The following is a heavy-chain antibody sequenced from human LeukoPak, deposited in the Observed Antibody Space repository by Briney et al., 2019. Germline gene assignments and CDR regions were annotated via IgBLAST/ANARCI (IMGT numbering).Heavy chain of an antibody. CDR3: AKRRFGEFFLGYYYYYYGMDV. D-gene: IGHD3-10*01. V-gene: IGHV3-23*01. Sequence: GGSQRPSCAASGFTFSSYAMSWVRQAPGKGLEWVSAISGSGGSTYYADSVKGRFTISRDNSKNTLYLQMNSLRAEDTAVYYCAKRRFGEFFLGYYYYYYGMDVWGQGTTVTVSS. CDR1: GFTFSSYA. CDR2: ISGSGGST. J-gene: IGHJ6*02.